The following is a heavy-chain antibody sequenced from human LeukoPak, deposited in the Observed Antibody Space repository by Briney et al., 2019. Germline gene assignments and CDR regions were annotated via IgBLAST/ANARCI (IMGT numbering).Heavy chain of an antibody. CDR2: IYYSGST. CDR3: ARADYDSSGFYFDY. CDR1: GGSFSGYY. J-gene: IGHJ4*02. V-gene: IGHV4-31*11. Sequence: SETLSLTCAVYGGSFSGYYWSWIRQHPGKGLEWIGYIYYSGSTYYNPSLKSRVTISVDTSKNQFSLKLSSVTAADTAVYYCARADYDSSGFYFDYWGQGTLVTVSS. D-gene: IGHD3-22*01.